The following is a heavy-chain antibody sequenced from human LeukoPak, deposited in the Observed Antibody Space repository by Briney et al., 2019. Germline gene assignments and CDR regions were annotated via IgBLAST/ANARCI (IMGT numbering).Heavy chain of an antibody. J-gene: IGHJ3*02. CDR2: ISSTSSTI. Sequence: GGSLRLSCAASGFTFSRSGMNWVRQAPGKGLEWVSYISSTSSTIYYADSVKGRFTISRDNAKNSLYLQMSSLRDEDTAVYYCARDSAFDIWGQGTMVTVSS. CDR1: GFTFSRSG. V-gene: IGHV3-48*02. CDR3: ARDSAFDI.